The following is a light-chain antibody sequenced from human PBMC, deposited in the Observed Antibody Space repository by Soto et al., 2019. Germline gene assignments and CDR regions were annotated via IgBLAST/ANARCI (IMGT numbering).Light chain of an antibody. V-gene: IGLV1-44*01. Sequence: QSVLTQPPSASGTPGQRVTISCSGSSSNIVSNTVNWYQQLPGTAPKLLIYSNNQRPSGVPDRFSGSNSGTSASLANSGLQSEDEADYYCAAWDDSLNGPVFGGGTKLTVL. CDR3: AAWDDSLNGPV. CDR2: SNN. CDR1: SSNIVSNT. J-gene: IGLJ2*01.